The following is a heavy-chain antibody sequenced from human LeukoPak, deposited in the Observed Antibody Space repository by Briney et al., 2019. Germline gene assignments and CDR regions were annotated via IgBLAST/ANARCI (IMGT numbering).Heavy chain of an antibody. CDR3: ARDDGSGSYLDY. Sequence: PSETLSLTCTVPGGSISSGGYYWSWIRQHPGKGLEWIGYIYYSGSTYYNPSLKSRVTISVDTSKNQFSLKLSSVTAADTAVYYCARDDGSGSYLDYWGQGTLVTVSS. V-gene: IGHV4-31*03. D-gene: IGHD3-10*01. CDR2: IYYSGST. J-gene: IGHJ4*02. CDR1: GGSISSGGYY.